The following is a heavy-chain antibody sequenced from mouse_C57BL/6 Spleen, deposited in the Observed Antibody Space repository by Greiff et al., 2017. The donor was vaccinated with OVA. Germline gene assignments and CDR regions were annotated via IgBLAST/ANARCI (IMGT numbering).Heavy chain of an antibody. D-gene: IGHD1-1*01. CDR2: ISDGGSYT. J-gene: IGHJ1*03. Sequence: EVMLVESGGGLVKPGGSLKLSCAASGFTFSSYAMSWVRQTPEKRLEWVATISDGGSYTYYPDNVKGRFTISRDNAKNNLYLQMSHLKSEDTAMYYCARGEGPYYGSSYEYFDVWGTGTTVTVSS. CDR3: ARGEGPYYGSSYEYFDV. CDR1: GFTFSSYA. V-gene: IGHV5-4*03.